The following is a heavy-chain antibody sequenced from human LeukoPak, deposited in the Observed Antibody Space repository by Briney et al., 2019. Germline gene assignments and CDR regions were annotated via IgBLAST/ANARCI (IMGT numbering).Heavy chain of an antibody. CDR3: ARAPSSWELSRGYYFDY. CDR1: GFTFSSYS. D-gene: IGHD1-26*01. CDR2: ISSSSSYI. V-gene: IGHV3-21*01. J-gene: IGHJ4*02. Sequence: PGGSLRLSCAASGFTFSSYSMNWVRQAPGKGLEWVSSISSSSSYIYYADSVKGRFTISRDNAKNSLYLQMNSLRAEDTAVYYCARAPSSWELSRGYYFDYWGQGTLVTVSS.